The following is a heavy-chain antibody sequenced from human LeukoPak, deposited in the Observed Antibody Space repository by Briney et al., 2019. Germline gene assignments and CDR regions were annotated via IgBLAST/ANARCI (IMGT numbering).Heavy chain of an antibody. V-gene: IGHV3-9*01. J-gene: IGHJ4*02. CDR1: GFTFDDYT. D-gene: IGHD6-13*01. CDR2: ISWNSGSI. Sequence: PGGSLRLSCAASGFTFDDYTMHWVRQAPGKGLEWVSGISWNSGSIGYADSVKGRFTISRDNAKNSLYLQMNSLRAEDTALYYCVKDRAYSSSWYDYWGQGTLVTVSS. CDR3: VKDRAYSSSWYDY.